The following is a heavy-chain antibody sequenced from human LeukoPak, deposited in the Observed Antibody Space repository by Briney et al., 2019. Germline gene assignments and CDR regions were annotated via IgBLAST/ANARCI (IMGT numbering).Heavy chain of an antibody. J-gene: IGHJ5*02. CDR1: GFTFSSYA. Sequence: GRSLRLSCTASGFTFSSYAMSSVRQARKGREWGSGLSGSGVSTYYADSVKGRLTISRYNTKNTLNLQTNSLKDEDTDIYYCAKGGSGSDWYGDRFDPWGQGTLVTVSS. CDR3: AKGGSGSDWYGDRFDP. D-gene: IGHD6-19*01. CDR2: LSGSGVST. V-gene: IGHV3-23*01.